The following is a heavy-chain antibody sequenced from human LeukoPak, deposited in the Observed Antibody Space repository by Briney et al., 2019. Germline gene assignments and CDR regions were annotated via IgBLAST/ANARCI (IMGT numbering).Heavy chain of an antibody. CDR2: INPNSGGT. J-gene: IGHJ4*02. Sequence: ASVKVSCKASGYTFTGYYMHWVRQAPGQGLEWMGWINPNSGGTNYAQKFQGRVTMTRDASISTAYMELSRLRSDDTAVYYCARGTRNSGSYYYYYWGQGTLVTVSS. CDR1: GYTFTGYY. V-gene: IGHV1-2*02. D-gene: IGHD1-26*01. CDR3: ARGTRNSGSYYYYY.